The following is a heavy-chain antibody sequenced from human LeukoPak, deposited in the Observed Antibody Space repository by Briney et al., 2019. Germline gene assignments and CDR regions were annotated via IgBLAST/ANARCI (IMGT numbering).Heavy chain of an antibody. CDR2: IYYSGST. CDR3: AREGDGDYEIDY. V-gene: IGHV4-61*01. D-gene: IGHD4-17*01. J-gene: IGHJ4*02. Sequence: SETLSLTCTVSGVSVSSGSYYWSWIRQPPGKGVECIVYIYYSGSTNYNPSLKSRVTISVDTSKNQFSLKLSSVTAADTAVYYCAREGDGDYEIDYWGQGTLVTVSS. CDR1: GVSVSSGSYY.